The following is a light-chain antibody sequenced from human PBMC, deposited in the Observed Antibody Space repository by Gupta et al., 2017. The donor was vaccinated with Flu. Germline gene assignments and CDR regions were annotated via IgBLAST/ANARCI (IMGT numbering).Light chain of an antibody. J-gene: IGKJ5*01. CDR2: DAS. Sequence: EVVLTQSPATLSLSPGERATLSCRTSQSVSSYLAWYQQKPGQAPRLLIYDASNRDTGIPARFSGSGYGKDFTLTISSLEPEDFAVYYCQQRQYWPPITFGQGTRLEIK. CDR3: QQRQYWPPIT. CDR1: QSVSSY. V-gene: IGKV3-11*01.